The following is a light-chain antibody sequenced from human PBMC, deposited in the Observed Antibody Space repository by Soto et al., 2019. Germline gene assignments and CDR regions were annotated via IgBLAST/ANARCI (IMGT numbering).Light chain of an antibody. CDR3: QQYNSS. V-gene: IGKV1-5*03. Sequence: DIQMTQSPSTLSASVGDRVTITCRASQSISNWLAWYQQKPGKAPKLLIYKASSLESGVPSRFSGSGSGTEFTLTISSLQPDDFATDYCQQYNSSVGQGTMVEIK. CDR1: QSISNW. J-gene: IGKJ1*01. CDR2: KAS.